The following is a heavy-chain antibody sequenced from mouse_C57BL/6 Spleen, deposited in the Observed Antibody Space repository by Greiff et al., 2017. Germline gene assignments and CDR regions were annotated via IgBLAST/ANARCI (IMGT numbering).Heavy chain of an antibody. CDR3: AKLGQDY. CDR1: GYTFTDYY. CDR2: INPNNGGT. V-gene: IGHV1-26*01. Sequence: VQLQQSGPELVKPGASVKISCNASGYTFTDYYMNWVKQSHGKSLAWIGDINPNNGGTSYNQKFKGKATLTVDKSSSTAYIELRSLTSEDSAVYYCAKLGQDYWGQGTTLTVSS. J-gene: IGHJ2*01. D-gene: IGHD4-1*01.